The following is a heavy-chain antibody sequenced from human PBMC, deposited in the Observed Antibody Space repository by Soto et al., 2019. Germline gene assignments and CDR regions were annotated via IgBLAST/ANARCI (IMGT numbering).Heavy chain of an antibody. Sequence: SGPTLVNPTQPLTLTCTFSGFSLSTNRMSVSWISQPPGRALEWLARIDWDDGKYYSTSLKTRLTIFKDTSKNQVVLIMTNMDPVDTATYYCARESRGLSFDPWGQGTLVTVSS. D-gene: IGHD3-10*01. CDR3: ARESRGLSFDP. J-gene: IGHJ5*02. V-gene: IGHV2-70*11. CDR1: GFSLSTNRMS. CDR2: IDWDDGK.